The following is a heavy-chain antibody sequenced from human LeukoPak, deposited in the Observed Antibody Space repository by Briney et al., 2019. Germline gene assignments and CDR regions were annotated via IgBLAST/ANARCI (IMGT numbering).Heavy chain of an antibody. J-gene: IGHJ4*02. CDR3: ARDKPRGSYYGSIFDS. D-gene: IGHD1-26*01. CDR1: GFTLSSYW. V-gene: IGHV3-7*01. CDR2: IRDDGGEI. Sequence: PGGSLRLSCEASGFTLSSYWMSWVRQAPGKGLEWVANIRDDGGEIYYVDSVKGRFTISRDNAKSSLFLQMNSLRAEDAAVHYCARDKPRGSYYGSIFDSWGQGTLVTVSS.